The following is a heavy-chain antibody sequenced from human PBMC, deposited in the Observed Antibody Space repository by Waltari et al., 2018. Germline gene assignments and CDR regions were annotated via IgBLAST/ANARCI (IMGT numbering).Heavy chain of an antibody. J-gene: IGHJ4*02. D-gene: IGHD3-3*01. CDR3: ARVGIFGVPDY. CDR2: IYYRGST. Sequence: QVQLQESGPGLVKPSETLSLTCTVSGGSISSYYWSWIRQPPGKGLEWIGYIYYRGSTNYNPPLKSRVTISVDTSKNQFSLKLSSVTAADTAVYYCARVGIFGVPDYWGQGTLVTVSS. CDR1: GGSISSYY. V-gene: IGHV4-59*01.